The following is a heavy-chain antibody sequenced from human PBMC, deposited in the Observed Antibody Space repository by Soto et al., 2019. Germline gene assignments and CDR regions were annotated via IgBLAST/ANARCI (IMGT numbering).Heavy chain of an antibody. V-gene: IGHV3-73*01. CDR3: SRQASDFWSGKPQYYMDV. Sequence: EVQLVESGGGLVQPGGSLKLSCAASGFTFSGSAMHWVRQASGKELEWVGRIRSKANNYATAYGASVKGRFTISRDDSKNTAYLQMNSLKTEDTAVYYCSRQASDFWSGKPQYYMDVWGKGTTVTVSS. J-gene: IGHJ6*03. D-gene: IGHD3-3*01. CDR1: GFTFSGSA. CDR2: IRSKANNYAT.